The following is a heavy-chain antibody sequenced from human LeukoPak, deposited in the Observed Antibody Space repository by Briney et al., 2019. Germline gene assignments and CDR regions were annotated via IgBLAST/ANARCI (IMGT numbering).Heavy chain of an antibody. V-gene: IGHV4-59*01. J-gene: IGHJ4*02. CDR1: GGSISSYY. Sequence: PSESLSLTCTVSGGSISSYYWSWIRQPPGKGLEWIGYIYYSGSTNYNPSLKSRVTISVDTSKNQFSLKLSSVTAADTAVYSCARGSKYYYDSSGYYWFDFWGQGTLVTVSS. CDR3: ARGSKYYYDSSGYYWFDF. CDR2: IYYSGST. D-gene: IGHD3-22*01.